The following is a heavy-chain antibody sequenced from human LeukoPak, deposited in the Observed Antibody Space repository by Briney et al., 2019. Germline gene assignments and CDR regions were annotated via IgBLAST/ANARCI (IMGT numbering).Heavy chain of an antibody. J-gene: IGHJ6*02. CDR2: IYYSGST. D-gene: IGHD2-15*01. Sequence: SETLSLTCTVSGGSMSPYHWGWIRQPPGKGLEWTGYIYYSGSTNYNPSLKSRVTISVDTSKDQFSLKLSSVTAADTAVYYCARLGLGYCSGGSCSNYYGMDVWGQGTTVTVSS. CDR3: ARLGLGYCSGGSCSNYYGMDV. V-gene: IGHV4-59*12. CDR1: GGSMSPYH.